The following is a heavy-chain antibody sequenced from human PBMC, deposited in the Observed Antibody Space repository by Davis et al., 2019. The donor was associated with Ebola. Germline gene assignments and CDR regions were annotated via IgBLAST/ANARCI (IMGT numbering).Heavy chain of an antibody. CDR3: ARVDPMVQGVIGY. CDR1: CYTFTGYY. J-gene: IGHJ4*02. V-gene: IGHV1-2*02. Sequence: ASFLVSSNASCYTFTGYYMHWVRQAPGQGLEWVGSINPNSGGTNYAQKFQGRVTMTRDTSISTAYMELSRLRSDDTAVYYCARVDPMVQGVIGYWGQGTLVTVSS. CDR2: INPNSGGT. D-gene: IGHD3-10*01.